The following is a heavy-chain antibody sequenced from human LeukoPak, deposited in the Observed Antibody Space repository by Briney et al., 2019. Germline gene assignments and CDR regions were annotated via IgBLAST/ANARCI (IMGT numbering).Heavy chain of an antibody. CDR3: ARDRSARYNWNLKSWFDP. D-gene: IGHD1-20*01. CDR1: GYTFTGYY. Sequence: GASVKVSCKASGYTFTGYYMHWVRQAPGQGLEWMGWINPNSGGTNYAQKFQGRVTMTRDTSISTAYMELSRLRSDDTAVYYCARDRSARYNWNLKSWFDPWGQGTLVTVSS. J-gene: IGHJ5*02. CDR2: INPNSGGT. V-gene: IGHV1-2*02.